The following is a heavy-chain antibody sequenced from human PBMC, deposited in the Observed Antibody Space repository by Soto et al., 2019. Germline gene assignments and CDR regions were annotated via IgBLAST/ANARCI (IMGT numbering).Heavy chain of an antibody. Sequence: QVQLVQSGAEVKKPGASVKVSCKASGYTFTSYYMHWVRQAPGQGLEWMGIINPSGGSTSYAQKCQGRVTMTRDTSTSTVYMELSSLRSEDTAVYYCARIIEYSSSSQGPDAFDIWGQGTMVTVSS. D-gene: IGHD6-6*01. CDR1: GYTFTSYY. CDR2: INPSGGST. CDR3: ARIIEYSSSSQGPDAFDI. J-gene: IGHJ3*02. V-gene: IGHV1-46*01.